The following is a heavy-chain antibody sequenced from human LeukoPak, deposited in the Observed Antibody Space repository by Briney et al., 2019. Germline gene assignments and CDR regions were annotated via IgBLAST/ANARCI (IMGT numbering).Heavy chain of an antibody. CDR3: AKDVKGYYYYYGMDV. CDR2: ISWNSGSI. V-gene: IGHV3-9*01. CDR1: GFTFDDYA. J-gene: IGHJ6*02. Sequence: GGSLRLSCAASGFTFDDYAMHWVRQAPGRGLEWVSGISWNSGSIGYADSVKGRFTISRDNAKNSLYLQMNSLRAEDTALYYCAKDVKGYYYYYGMDVWGQGTTVTVSS.